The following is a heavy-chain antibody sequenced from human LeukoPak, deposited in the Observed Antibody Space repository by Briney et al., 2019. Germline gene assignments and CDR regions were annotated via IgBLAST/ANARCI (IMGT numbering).Heavy chain of an antibody. V-gene: IGHV1-46*01. Sequence: ASVKVSCKASGYTFTSYYMHWVRQAPGQGLEWMGIINPSGGSTSYAQKFQGRVTMTRDTSTSTVYMELSSLRSGDTAVYYCARGRTYDFWSGSTNYYYYYMDVWGKGTTVTVSS. J-gene: IGHJ6*03. D-gene: IGHD3-3*01. CDR2: INPSGGST. CDR1: GYTFTSYY. CDR3: ARGRTYDFWSGSTNYYYYYMDV.